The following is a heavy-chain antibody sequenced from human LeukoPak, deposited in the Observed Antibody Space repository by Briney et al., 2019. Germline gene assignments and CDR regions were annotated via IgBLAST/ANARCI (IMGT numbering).Heavy chain of an antibody. Sequence: GGSLRLSCAASGFTFRSYGMHWVRQAPGKGLEWVAVISYDGSNKYYADSVKGRFTISRDNSKNTLDLQMNNLRVEDTAVYFCAKPSAKQWLASMFDYWGQGTLVTVSS. CDR2: ISYDGSNK. J-gene: IGHJ4*02. D-gene: IGHD6-19*01. V-gene: IGHV3-30*18. CDR1: GFTFRSYG. CDR3: AKPSAKQWLASMFDY.